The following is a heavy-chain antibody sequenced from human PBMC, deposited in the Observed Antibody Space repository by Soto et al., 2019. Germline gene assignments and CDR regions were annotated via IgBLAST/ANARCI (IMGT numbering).Heavy chain of an antibody. CDR1: GFTFSSYG. CDR3: ARARSYDQGWFDP. D-gene: IGHD1-26*01. V-gene: IGHV3-33*01. CDR2: IWYDGSNK. J-gene: IGHJ5*02. Sequence: QVQLVESGGGVVQPGRSLRLSCAASGFTFSSYGMHWVRQAPGKGLEWVAVIWYDGSNKYYADSVKGRFTISRDNSKTTLYLKMNSRRAEDTAVYYCARARSYDQGWFDPWGQGTLVTVS.